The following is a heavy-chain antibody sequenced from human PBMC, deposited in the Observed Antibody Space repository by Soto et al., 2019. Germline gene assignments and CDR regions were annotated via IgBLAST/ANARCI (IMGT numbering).Heavy chain of an antibody. CDR2: ISGSGTIT. CDR1: GFPFSSYA. V-gene: IGHV3-23*01. D-gene: IGHD1-1*01. J-gene: IGHJ4*02. Sequence: GSLRLSCAASGFPFSSYAMTWVRQAPGKGLEWVSGISGSGTITYDADSVKGRFTIARDKSKNTLYLPMNSVRADDTAVYYCAKSLSASPNYFFDSWGQGTLVTVSS. CDR3: AKSLSASPNYFFDS.